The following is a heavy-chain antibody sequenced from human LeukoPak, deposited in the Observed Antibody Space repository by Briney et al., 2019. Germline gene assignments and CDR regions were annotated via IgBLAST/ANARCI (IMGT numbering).Heavy chain of an antibody. Sequence: SETLSLTCAAFGGSFSGYHWTWIRQPPGKGLEWTGEIHRSGSTNYNPSLQSRVTISVDTSKNQFSLKLRSVTAADTAVYYCAREGTYTSTSYFFDYWGQGALVTVSS. J-gene: IGHJ4*02. D-gene: IGHD6-13*01. CDR2: IHRSGST. V-gene: IGHV4-34*01. CDR3: AREGTYTSTSYFFDY. CDR1: GGSFSGYH.